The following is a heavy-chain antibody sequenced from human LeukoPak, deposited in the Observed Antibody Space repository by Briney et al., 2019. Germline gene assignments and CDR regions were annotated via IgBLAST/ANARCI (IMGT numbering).Heavy chain of an antibody. CDR2: IGSDANVK. CDR3: VREAYFGSPSHFNDAFEV. CDR1: GLSFSTSD. V-gene: IGHV3-33*01. J-gene: IGHJ3*01. D-gene: IGHD3-10*01. Sequence: GGSLRLSCAVSGLSFSTSDMHWIRQAPGKGLEWVAVIGSDANVKYYGDSVKGRFTISRDNAKNTLYLQMNSLRVEDTAVYHCVREAYFGSPSHFNDAFEVWGHGTMVTVSS.